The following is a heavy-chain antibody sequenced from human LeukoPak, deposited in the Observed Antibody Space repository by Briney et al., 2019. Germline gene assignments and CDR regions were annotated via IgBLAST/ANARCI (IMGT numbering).Heavy chain of an antibody. CDR1: GYTFTSYG. J-gene: IGHJ4*02. V-gene: IGHV1-18*01. CDR2: ISAYNGNT. CDR3: SREGLLWFGNYYFDY. Sequence: ASVKVSCKASGYTFTSYGISWVRQAPGQGLEWMGCISAYNGNTNYAQKLQGRVTMTTDTSTSTAYMELRSLRSDDTAVYYCSREGLLWFGNYYFDYWGQGTLVTVSS. D-gene: IGHD3-10*01.